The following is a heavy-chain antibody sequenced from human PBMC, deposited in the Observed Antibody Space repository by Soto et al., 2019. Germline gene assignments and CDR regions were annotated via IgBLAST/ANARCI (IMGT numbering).Heavy chain of an antibody. V-gene: IGHV1-58*01. CDR3: AADKGLSSSSWYKRGPPYYFDY. D-gene: IGHD6-13*01. CDR1: GFTFTSSA. Sequence: SVKVSCKASGFTFTSSAVQWVRQARGQRLEWIGWIVVGRGNTNYAQKFQERVTITRDMSASTAYMELSSLRSEDTAVYYCAADKGLSSSSWYKRGPPYYFDYWGQGTMVTVSS. J-gene: IGHJ4*02. CDR2: IVVGRGNT.